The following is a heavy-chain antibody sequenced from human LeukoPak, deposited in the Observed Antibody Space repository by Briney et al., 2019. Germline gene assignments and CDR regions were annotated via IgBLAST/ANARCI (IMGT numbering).Heavy chain of an antibody. Sequence: ASVKVSCKASGETFTGYYIHWVRQAPGQGLEWMGWFDPRTTATNYAQKFQGRVIMSKGTSISTVYMDLNRLTSDDTATYYCARGEYSRSLDFWGQGTLVTVSS. CDR1: GETFTGYY. CDR2: FDPRTTAT. D-gene: IGHD3-16*02. J-gene: IGHJ4*02. CDR3: ARGEYSRSLDF. V-gene: IGHV1-2*02.